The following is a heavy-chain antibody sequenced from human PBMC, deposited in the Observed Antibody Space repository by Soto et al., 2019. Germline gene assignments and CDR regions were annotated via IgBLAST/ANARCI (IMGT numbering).Heavy chain of an antibody. V-gene: IGHV1-18*01. CDR1: GYTFTSHG. CDR2: INTYNGNT. CDR3: ARDLLYSTRSTVRFDI. Sequence: VQLVQFGVEVKKPGASVKVSCKASGYTFTSHGISWVRQAPGQGLEWMGWINTYNGNTNYAQKVQGRVTMTTETSTSTAYMELRSLRSDDTAVYYCARDLLYSTRSTVRFDIWGQGTMLTVSS. J-gene: IGHJ3*02. D-gene: IGHD6-13*01.